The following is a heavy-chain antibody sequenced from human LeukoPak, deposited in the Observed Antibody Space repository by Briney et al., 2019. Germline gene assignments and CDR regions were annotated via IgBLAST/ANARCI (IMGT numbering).Heavy chain of an antibody. CDR3: ARAHPAYHGLSGFDY. CDR2: IFYTGST. D-gene: IGHD6-25*01. V-gene: IGHV4-59*11. Sequence: SETLSLTCTVSIASISTHYWSWIRQPPGKGPEWIGYIFYTGSTAYNPSLKSRVTMSVDTSKKQFSLTLTSVTAADTAVYFCARAHPAYHGLSGFDYWGQGILVAVSS. CDR1: IASISTHY. J-gene: IGHJ4*02.